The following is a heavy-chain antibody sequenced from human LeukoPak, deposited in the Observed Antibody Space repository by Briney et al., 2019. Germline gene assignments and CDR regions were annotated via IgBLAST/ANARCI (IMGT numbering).Heavy chain of an antibody. CDR3: ARGTPSSSGWLYYGMDV. CDR1: GFTFSSYA. CDR2: ISYDGSNK. J-gene: IGHJ6*02. V-gene: IGHV3-30-3*01. Sequence: PGGSLRLSCAASGFTFSSYAMHWVRQAPGKGLEWVAVISYDGSNKYYADSVKGRFTISRDNSKNTLYLQMNSLRAEDMAVYYCARGTPSSSGWLYYGMDVWGQGTTVTVSS. D-gene: IGHD6-19*01.